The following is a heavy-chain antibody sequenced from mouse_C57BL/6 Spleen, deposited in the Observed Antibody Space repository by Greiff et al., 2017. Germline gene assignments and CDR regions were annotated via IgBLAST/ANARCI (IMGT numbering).Heavy chain of an antibody. V-gene: IGHV1-47*01. Sequence: VKLMESGAELVKPGASVKMSCKASGYTFTTYPIEWMKQNHGKSLEWIGNFHPYNDDTKYNEKFKGKATLTVEKSSSTVYLELSRLTSDDSAVYYCAIWLLRDYYAMDYWGQGTSVTVSS. CDR1: GYTFTTYP. J-gene: IGHJ4*01. D-gene: IGHD2-3*01. CDR3: AIWLLRDYYAMDY. CDR2: FHPYNDDT.